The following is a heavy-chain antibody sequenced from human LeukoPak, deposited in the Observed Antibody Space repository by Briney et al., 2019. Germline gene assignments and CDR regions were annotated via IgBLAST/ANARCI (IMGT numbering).Heavy chain of an antibody. CDR2: IRSNGETV. CDR1: GFTFGRIS. D-gene: IGHD1-1*01. V-gene: IGHV3-23*01. Sequence: PGESLRLSCAASGFTFGRISRSWVRQPPGKGLEGVSAIRSNGETVYNAHSVKGRFTISRDNSTQTLFLQMSSLRVEDTATYYCAKGQELEDGVFDSWGQGTLVTVSS. CDR3: AKGQELEDGVFDS. J-gene: IGHJ4*02.